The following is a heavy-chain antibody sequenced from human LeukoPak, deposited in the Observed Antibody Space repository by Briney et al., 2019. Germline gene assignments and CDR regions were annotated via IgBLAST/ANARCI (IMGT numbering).Heavy chain of an antibody. Sequence: GGSLRLSCVGSGFSLDDYAMHWVRQVPGKGLEWVSSISWDSGSQAYADSVRGRFTISRDNAKNSQYLQMNSLRPEDTAFYYCIKDMGFDLLKDAFHVWGQGTLVTVSS. CDR3: IKDMGFDLLKDAFHV. V-gene: IGHV3-9*01. J-gene: IGHJ3*01. CDR2: ISWDSGSQ. D-gene: IGHD3-9*01. CDR1: GFSLDDYA.